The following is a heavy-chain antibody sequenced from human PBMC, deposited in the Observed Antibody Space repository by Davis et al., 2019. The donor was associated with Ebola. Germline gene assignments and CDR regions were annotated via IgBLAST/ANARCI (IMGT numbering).Heavy chain of an antibody. D-gene: IGHD2-2*01. CDR2: INPSGCST. Sequence: ASVKVSCKASGYTFTSYYMHWVRQAPGQGLEWMGIINPSGCSTSYAQKFQGRVTMTRDTSISTAYMELSRLRSDDTAVYYCARSPILGYCSSTSCLNWFDPWGQGTLVTVSS. CDR3: ARSPILGYCSSTSCLNWFDP. CDR1: GYTFTSYY. J-gene: IGHJ5*02. V-gene: IGHV1-46*01.